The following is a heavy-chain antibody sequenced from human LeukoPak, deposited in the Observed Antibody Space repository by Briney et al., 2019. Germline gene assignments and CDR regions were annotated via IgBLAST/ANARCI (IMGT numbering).Heavy chain of an antibody. CDR2: IDHSGST. J-gene: IGHJ4*02. V-gene: IGHV4-34*01. D-gene: IGHD5-18*01. CDR3: ARARGQLRPTYYFDY. CDR1: GGSFSGYY. Sequence: ETLSLTCAVYGGSFSGYYWSWIRQPPGKGLEWIGEIDHSGSTNYNPSLKSRVTISVDTSKNQFSLKLSSVTAADTAVYYCARARGQLRPTYYFDYWGQGTLVTVSS.